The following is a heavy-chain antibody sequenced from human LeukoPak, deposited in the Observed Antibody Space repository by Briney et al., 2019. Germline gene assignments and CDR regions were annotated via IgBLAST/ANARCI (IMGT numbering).Heavy chain of an antibody. V-gene: IGHV3-43*01. J-gene: IGHJ4*02. CDR3: AKARSSSWSYLES. CDR1: GFAFYDHT. D-gene: IGHD6-13*01. CDR2: ISWEGSTT. Sequence: PGGSLRLSCATSGFAFYDHTMHWVRHLPGKGLEWLSLISWEGSTTYYADSVKDRFTISRDTSKNSLYLQMNSLRTEDTALYYCAKARSSSWSYLESWGQGTLVTVSS.